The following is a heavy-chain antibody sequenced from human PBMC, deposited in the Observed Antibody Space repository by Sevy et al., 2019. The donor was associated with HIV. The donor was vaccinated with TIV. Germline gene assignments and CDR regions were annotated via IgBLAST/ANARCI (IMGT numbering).Heavy chain of an antibody. J-gene: IGHJ6*02. CDR1: GFTFSSYA. V-gene: IGHV3-23*01. CDR3: AEGGKSVMDV. Sequence: GGSLRLSCAASGFTFSSYAMSWVRQAPGKGLEWVSAISGSGGSTYYADSVKGRFTISRDNSKNTQYLKMNSLRAEDTAVYYCAEGGKSVMDVWGQGTTVTVSS. CDR2: ISGSGGST.